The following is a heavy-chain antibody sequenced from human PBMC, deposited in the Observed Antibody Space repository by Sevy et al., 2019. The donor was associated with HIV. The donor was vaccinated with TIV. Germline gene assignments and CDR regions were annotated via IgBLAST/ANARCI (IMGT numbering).Heavy chain of an antibody. CDR3: ARMDIAVAGSYTFDY. CDR2: IYYSGST. CDR1: AGSISSSSYY. D-gene: IGHD6-19*01. V-gene: IGHV4-39*01. J-gene: IGHJ4*02. Sequence: SETLSRTCTVSAGSISSSSYYWGWIRQPPGKGLEWIGSIYYSGSTNYNPSLKSRVTISVDTSKNQFSLKLSSVTAADTAVYYCARMDIAVAGSYTFDYWGQGTLVTVSS.